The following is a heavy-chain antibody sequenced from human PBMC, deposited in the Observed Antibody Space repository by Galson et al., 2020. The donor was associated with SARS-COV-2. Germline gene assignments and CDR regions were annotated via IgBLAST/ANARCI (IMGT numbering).Heavy chain of an antibody. CDR2: INHSGST. Sequence: SETLSLTCAVYGGSFSGYYWSWIRQPPGKGLEWIGEINHSGSTNYNPSLKSRVTISVDTSKNQFSLKLSSVTAADTAVYYCARRWVVTADFDYWGQVTLVIVSS. V-gene: IGHV4-34*01. CDR3: ARRWVVTADFDY. J-gene: IGHJ4*02. CDR1: GGSFSGYY. D-gene: IGHD2-21*02.